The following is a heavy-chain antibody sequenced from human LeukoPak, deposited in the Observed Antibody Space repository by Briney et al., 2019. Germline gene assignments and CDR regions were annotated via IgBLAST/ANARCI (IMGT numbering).Heavy chain of an antibody. CDR2: IGDYGGHI. J-gene: IGHJ4*02. D-gene: IGHD3-16*01. CDR1: GFTFNNYA. V-gene: IGHV3-23*01. Sequence: GGSLRLSCAASGFTFNNYAMSWVRQVPGKGLEWVSAIGDYGGHIYYADSVKGRFTISRDNSKNTVHLQMNRLRADDTAIYYCAKDVPRGELPLFDCWGQGTLVTVSS. CDR3: AKDVPRGELPLFDC.